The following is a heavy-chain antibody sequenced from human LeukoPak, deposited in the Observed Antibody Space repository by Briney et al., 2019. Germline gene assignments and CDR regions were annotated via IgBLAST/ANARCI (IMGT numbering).Heavy chain of an antibody. J-gene: IGHJ4*02. D-gene: IGHD3-22*01. V-gene: IGHV3-9*03. CDR2: ISWNSNSI. CDR3: ARGRYYHDTSGYYSLDY. Sequence: GRSLRLSCAASGFTFDDYAMHWVQQAPGKGLEWVSSISWNSNSIDYADSVKGRFTISRDNAKNSLYLQLNSLRAEDMALYYCARGRYYHDTSGYYSLDYWGQGTLVTVSS. CDR1: GFTFDDYA.